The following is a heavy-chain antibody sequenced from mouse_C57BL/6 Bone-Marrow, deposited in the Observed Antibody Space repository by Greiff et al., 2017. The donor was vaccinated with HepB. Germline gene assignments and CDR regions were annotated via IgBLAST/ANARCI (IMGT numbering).Heavy chain of an antibody. CDR2: ISSGGSYT. J-gene: IGHJ2*01. Sequence: DVKLVDSGGDLVKPGGSLKLSCAASGFTFSSYGMSWVRQTPDKRLEWVATISSGGSYTYYPDSVKGRFTISRDNAKNTLYLQMSSLKSEDTAMYYCARGSGFFDYWGQGTTLTVSS. V-gene: IGHV5-6*02. CDR1: GFTFSSYG. D-gene: IGHD1-1*01. CDR3: ARGSGFFDY.